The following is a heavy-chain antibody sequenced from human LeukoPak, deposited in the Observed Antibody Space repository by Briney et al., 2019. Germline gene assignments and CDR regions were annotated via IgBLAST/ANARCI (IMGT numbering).Heavy chain of an antibody. V-gene: IGHV4-4*09. Sequence: PSETLSLTCSVSGGSLTNYYWGWIRQPPGKGLEFIGYIHSDGTTNYDSSLQSRVAISFDTSKIHFSLRLYSVTAADTAFYFSARLNFRGGAALHFDSWGQGTLVTVSS. CDR1: GGSLTNYY. CDR3: ARLNFRGGAALHFDS. D-gene: IGHD3-16*01. J-gene: IGHJ4*02. CDR2: IHSDGTT.